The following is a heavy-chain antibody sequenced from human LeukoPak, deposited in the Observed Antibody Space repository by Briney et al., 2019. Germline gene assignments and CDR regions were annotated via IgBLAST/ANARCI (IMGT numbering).Heavy chain of an antibody. CDR2: LNSDGSST. J-gene: IGHJ4*02. CDR3: ASPRVYYDSSASPNDY. CDR1: GFTFSNYW. V-gene: IGHV3-74*01. D-gene: IGHD3-22*01. Sequence: GGSLRLSCAASGFTFSNYWMHWVRQAPGNGLVWVSRLNSDGSSTSYADSVKGRFTISRDNAKNTLYLQMNSLRAEDTAVYYCASPRVYYDSSASPNDYWGQGTLVTVSS.